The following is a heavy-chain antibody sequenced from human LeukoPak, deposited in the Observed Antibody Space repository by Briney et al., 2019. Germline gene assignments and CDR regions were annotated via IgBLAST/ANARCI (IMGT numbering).Heavy chain of an antibody. Sequence: SETLSLTCAVYGGSFSGYYWSWIRQPPGKGLEWIGEINHSGSTNYNPSLKSRVTISVDTSKNQFSLKLSSVTAADTAVYYCARGTVSQGPYYYYGIDVWGQGTTVTVSS. CDR2: INHSGST. CDR1: GGSFSGYY. D-gene: IGHD4-17*01. CDR3: ARGTVSQGPYYYYGIDV. V-gene: IGHV4-34*01. J-gene: IGHJ6*02.